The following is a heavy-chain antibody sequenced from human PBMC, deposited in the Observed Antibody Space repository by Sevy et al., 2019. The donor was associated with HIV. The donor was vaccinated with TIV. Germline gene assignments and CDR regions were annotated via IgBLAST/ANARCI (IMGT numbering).Heavy chain of an antibody. Sequence: GGSLRLSCAASGFTFSSYGMHWVRQAPGKGLEWVAAMSYDGSNTYYAASVKGRFTISRENSKNTLYLQMNSLRAEDTAVYYCAKDLTVVPNYDFWSGAPFDPWGQGTLVTVSS. CDR1: GFTFSSYG. CDR3: AKDLTVVPNYDFWSGAPFDP. CDR2: MSYDGSNT. D-gene: IGHD3-3*01. V-gene: IGHV3-30*18. J-gene: IGHJ5*02.